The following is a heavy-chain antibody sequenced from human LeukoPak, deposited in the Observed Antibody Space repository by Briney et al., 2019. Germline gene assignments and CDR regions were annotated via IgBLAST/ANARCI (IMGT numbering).Heavy chain of an antibody. V-gene: IGHV3-30*03. J-gene: IGHJ4*02. Sequence: QPGGSLRLSCAASGFTFSSYGMHWVRQAPGKGLEWVAVISYDGSNKYYADSVKGRFTISRDNSKNTVSLQMNSLRVEDTAVYYCARVYDFWTGYNRYYFDYWGQGTLVTVSS. CDR3: ARVYDFWTGYNRYYFDY. D-gene: IGHD3-3*01. CDR2: ISYDGSNK. CDR1: GFTFSSYG.